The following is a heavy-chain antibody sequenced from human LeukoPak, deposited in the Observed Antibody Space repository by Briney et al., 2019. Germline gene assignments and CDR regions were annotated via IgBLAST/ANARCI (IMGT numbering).Heavy chain of an antibody. CDR3: ARLTLYYDFWSGYYKSYYFDY. CDR2: INHSGST. D-gene: IGHD3-3*01. CDR1: GGSFSGYY. Sequence: SETVSRTCAVYGGSFSGYYWSWIRQAPGKGLEWIGEINHSGSTNYNPSLKSRVTIAVDTSKNQFSLKLSSVTAADTAVYYCARLTLYYDFWSGYYKSYYFDYWGQGTLVTVSS. V-gene: IGHV4-34*01. J-gene: IGHJ4*02.